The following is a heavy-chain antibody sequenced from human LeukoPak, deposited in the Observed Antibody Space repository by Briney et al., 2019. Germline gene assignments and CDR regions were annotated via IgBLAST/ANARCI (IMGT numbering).Heavy chain of an antibody. V-gene: IGHV3-48*04. CDR2: ISSSGSTI. CDR3: ARVARSVAGVYCYYMDV. D-gene: IGHD6-19*01. Sequence: GGSLRLSCAASGFTFSTYWMHWVRQAPGKGLEWVSYISSSGSTIYYADSVKGRFTISRDNAKNSLYLQMNSLGAEDTAVYYCARVARSVAGVYCYYMDVWGKGTTVTVSS. CDR1: GFTFSTYW. J-gene: IGHJ6*03.